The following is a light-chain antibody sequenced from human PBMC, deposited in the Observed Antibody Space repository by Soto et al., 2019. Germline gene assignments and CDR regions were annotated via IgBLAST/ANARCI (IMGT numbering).Light chain of an antibody. CDR3: QQSYIAPRA. CDR1: QSIDRY. J-gene: IGKJ1*01. CDR2: AAS. V-gene: IGKV1-39*01. Sequence: DIQLTQSPSSLSASVGGRVTITCRASQSIDRYIHWYQEKPGRAPKLLIYAASSLADGVPSRFSGSGSGTEFTLTINSLQREDLATYYCQQSYIAPRAFGQGTKVDIK.